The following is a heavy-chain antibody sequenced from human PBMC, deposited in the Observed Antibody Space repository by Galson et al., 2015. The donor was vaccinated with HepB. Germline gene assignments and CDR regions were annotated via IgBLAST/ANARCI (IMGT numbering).Heavy chain of an antibody. D-gene: IGHD3-22*01. Sequence: TLSLTCTVSGGSVSSGGYYWSWIRQHPGKGLYWIGYIYNSGSTYYNPSLQSRVTMSVDTSKNQFSLKLTSVTAADTAVYYCARVSMTVVVINLWGQGTLVTVSS. V-gene: IGHV4-31*03. J-gene: IGHJ4*02. CDR3: ARVSMTVVVINL. CDR1: GGSVSSGGYY. CDR2: IYNSGST.